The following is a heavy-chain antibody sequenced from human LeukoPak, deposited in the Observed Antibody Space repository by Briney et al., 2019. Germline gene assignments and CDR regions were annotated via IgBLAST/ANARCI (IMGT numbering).Heavy chain of an antibody. D-gene: IGHD1-14*01. CDR3: VRDDAGTDHYYYGMDV. V-gene: IGHV3-48*02. CDR2: ISSGGSTI. CDR1: GFTFSSYS. J-gene: IGHJ6*02. Sequence: GGSLRLSCPVSGFTFSSYSMNWVRQAPGKGLEWISYISSGGSTIYYADSVKGRFIISRDNAKNSLYLQMNSLRDEDAAVYYCVRDDAGTDHYYYGMDVWAKGPRSPSP.